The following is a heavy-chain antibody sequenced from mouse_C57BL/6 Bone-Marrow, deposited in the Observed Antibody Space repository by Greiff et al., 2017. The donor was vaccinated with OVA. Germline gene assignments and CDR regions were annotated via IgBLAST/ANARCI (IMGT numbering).Heavy chain of an antibody. J-gene: IGHJ4*01. CDR3: TRLLDAMDY. CDR2: ISSGGYYI. V-gene: IGHV5-9-1*02. CDR1: GFTFSSYA. D-gene: IGHD2-1*01. Sequence: EVKVVESGEGLVKPGGSLKLSCAASGFTFSSYAMSWVRQTPEKRLEWVAYISSGGYYIYYADTVKGRFTISRDNARNTLYLQMSSLKSEDTAMYYCTRLLDAMDYWGQGTSVTVSS.